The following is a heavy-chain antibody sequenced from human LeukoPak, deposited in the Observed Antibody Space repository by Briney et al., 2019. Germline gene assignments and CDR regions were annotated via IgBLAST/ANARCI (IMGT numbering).Heavy chain of an antibody. Sequence: GGSLRLSCAVSGITLSNYGMSWVRQAPGKGLEWVAGISDSGGSTKYADSVKGRSTISRDNPKNTLFLQMNGLRADDTAVYFCAKRGVVIRVFLVGFHKEAYYFESWGQGALVTVSS. CDR2: ISDSGGST. J-gene: IGHJ4*02. D-gene: IGHD3/OR15-3a*01. CDR1: GITLSNYG. V-gene: IGHV3-23*01. CDR3: AKRGVVIRVFLVGFHKEAYYFES.